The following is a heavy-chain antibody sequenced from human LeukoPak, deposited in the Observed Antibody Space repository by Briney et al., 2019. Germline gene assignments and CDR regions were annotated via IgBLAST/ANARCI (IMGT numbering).Heavy chain of an antibody. Sequence: SGGSLRLSCATSGFTFKTYNMNWVRQAPGKGLEWVAYISTSGATTHYAESVKGRFTISRDNSKNTLYLQMSSLRAEDTAVYYCARDPYGSGDGYFDYWGQGTLVTVSS. J-gene: IGHJ4*02. CDR3: ARDPYGSGDGYFDY. D-gene: IGHD3-10*01. CDR2: ISTSGATT. CDR1: GFTFKTYN. V-gene: IGHV3-48*01.